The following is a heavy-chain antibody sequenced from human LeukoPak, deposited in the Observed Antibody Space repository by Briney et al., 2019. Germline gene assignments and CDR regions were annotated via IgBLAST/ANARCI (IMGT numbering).Heavy chain of an antibody. V-gene: IGHV3-15*01. J-gene: IGHJ6*02. CDR2: IKSKVDGGTI. D-gene: IGHD3-16*01. CDR1: GFTFSNAW. Sequence: GGSLRLSCAASGFTFSNAWMSWVRQAPGKGLEWVGRIKSKVDGGTIDYAAPVQGRFTISRDDSKNTLFLQMNSLSTEDAAVYYCARDWGYYYYYGMDVWGQGTTVTVSS. CDR3: ARDWGYYYYYGMDV.